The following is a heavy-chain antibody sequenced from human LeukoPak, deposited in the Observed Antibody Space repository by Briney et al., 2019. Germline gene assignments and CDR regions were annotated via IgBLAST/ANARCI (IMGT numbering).Heavy chain of an antibody. Sequence: GASVKVSCKSSGYTFTGYYMHWVRQAPGQGLEWMGWINPNSGDTNYAQKFQGRVTMTRDTSISTAYMELSRLRSDDTAVYYCARDNSVVIAIDPYYFDYWGQGTLVTVSS. CDR3: ARDNSVVIAIDPYYFDY. V-gene: IGHV1-2*02. D-gene: IGHD2-21*01. CDR2: INPNSGDT. J-gene: IGHJ4*02. CDR1: GYTFTGYY.